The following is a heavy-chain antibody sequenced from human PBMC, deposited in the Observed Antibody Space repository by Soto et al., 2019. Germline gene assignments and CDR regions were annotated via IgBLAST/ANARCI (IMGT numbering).Heavy chain of an antibody. V-gene: IGHV4-39*01. CDR3: ARHYPFGSGSYSPYYFDY. Sequence: LSLTCAVSGGSISNSRYYWAWIRQPPGKGLDWIGNIYYSGSTYYNPSLKSRITISVDTSRNQFSLRLNSVTAADTAVYYCARHYPFGSGSYSPYYFDYWAQGTLVTVSS. CDR1: GGSISNSRYY. D-gene: IGHD3-10*01. J-gene: IGHJ4*02. CDR2: IYYSGST.